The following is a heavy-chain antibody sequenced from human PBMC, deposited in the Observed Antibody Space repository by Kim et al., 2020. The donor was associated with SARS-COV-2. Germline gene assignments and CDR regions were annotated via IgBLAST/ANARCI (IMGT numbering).Heavy chain of an antibody. CDR3: ARDSSGGGYSYGETAFDI. J-gene: IGHJ3*02. CDR2: INHSGST. CDR1: GGSFSGYY. D-gene: IGHD5-18*01. V-gene: IGHV4-34*01. Sequence: SETLSLTCAVYGGSFSGYYWSWIRQPPGKGLEWIGEINHSGSTNYNPSLKSRVTISVDTSKNQFSLKLSSVTAADTAVYYCARDSSGGGYSYGETAFDIWGQGTMVTVSS.